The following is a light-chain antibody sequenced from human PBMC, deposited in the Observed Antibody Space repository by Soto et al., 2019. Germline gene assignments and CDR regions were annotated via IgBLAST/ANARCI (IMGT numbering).Light chain of an antibody. CDR3: ISYSGINKPA. V-gene: IGLV2-8*01. Sequence: QSALTQPPSASGSPGQSVAISCSGTSSDVGGYNYVSWYQQHPGKAPQLMLYDVNKRPSGVPDRFSGSKSGNTSSLTVPGLQSEYEAHYYRISYSGINKPAFGGATKLTV. CDR2: DVN. CDR1: SSDVGGYNY. J-gene: IGLJ2*01.